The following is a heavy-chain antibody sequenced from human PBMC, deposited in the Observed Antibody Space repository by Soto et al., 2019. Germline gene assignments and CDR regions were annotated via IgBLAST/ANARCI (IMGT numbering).Heavy chain of an antibody. CDR2: IYYSGST. Sequence: QVQLQESGPGLVKPSETLSLTCTVSGGSISSYYWSWIRQPPGKGLEWIGYIYYSGSTNYNPSLKSLITISVATSKNQSSLMLSSVTAADTVGYYCARHVVTVTTPGWFDPWGQGTLVTVSS. J-gene: IGHJ5*02. D-gene: IGHD4-17*01. CDR3: ARHVVTVTTPGWFDP. V-gene: IGHV4-59*08. CDR1: GGSISSYY.